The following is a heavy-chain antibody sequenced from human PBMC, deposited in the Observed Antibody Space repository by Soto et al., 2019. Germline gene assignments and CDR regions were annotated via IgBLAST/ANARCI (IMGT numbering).Heavy chain of an antibody. CDR2: LYLDDDK. Sequence: QITLKESGPTLVKPTQTLTLTCTFSGFSLSASGVGVGWIRQPPGKALEWLALLYLDDDKRYSPSLKSRLTITKDTSKNQVVLSMTNMDPVDTATYYCAHVVTTVTTRWGQGTLVTVSS. CDR1: GFSLSASGVG. J-gene: IGHJ4*02. CDR3: AHVVTTVTTR. D-gene: IGHD4-17*01. V-gene: IGHV2-5*02.